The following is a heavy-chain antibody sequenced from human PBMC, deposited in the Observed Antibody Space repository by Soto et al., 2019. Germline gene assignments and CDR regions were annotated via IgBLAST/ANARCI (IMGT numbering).Heavy chain of an antibody. CDR1: GYTFSSYG. J-gene: IGHJ4*02. D-gene: IGHD3-16*02. CDR2: ISGYNGKT. CDR3: VRDRTVTVFGVVIAPFDY. Sequence: GASVKVSCKASGYTFSSYGISWVRQAPGQGFEWMGWISGYNGKTSYAEKFQGRVTMSTDTSTSTAYMELRSLRSDDTAIYYCVRDRTVTVFGVVIAPFDYWGQGTPVTVSS. V-gene: IGHV1-18*01.